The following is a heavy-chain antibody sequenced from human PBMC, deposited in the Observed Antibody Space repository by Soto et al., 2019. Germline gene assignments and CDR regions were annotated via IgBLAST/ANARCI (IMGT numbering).Heavy chain of an antibody. V-gene: IGHV3-21*01. D-gene: IGHD4-17*01. CDR1: GFTFSSYS. CDR3: ARVASGDYVYFDY. CDR2: ISSSSSYI. J-gene: IGHJ4*02. Sequence: GGSLRLSCAASGFTFSSYSMNWVRQAPGKGLEWVSSISSSSSYIYYADSVKGRFTISRDNAKNSLYLQMNSLRAEDTAVYYCARVASGDYVYFDYWGQGTLVTVSS.